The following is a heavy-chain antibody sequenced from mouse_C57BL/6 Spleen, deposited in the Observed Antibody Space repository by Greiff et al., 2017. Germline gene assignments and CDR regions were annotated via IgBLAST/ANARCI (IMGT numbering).Heavy chain of an antibody. CDR2: IDPSDSEP. V-gene: IGHV1-52*01. J-gene: IGHJ3*01. Sequence: QVQLQQPGAELVRPGSSVKLSCKASGYTFTSYWMHWVQQRPIQGLEWIGNIDPSDSEPHYNQKFKDKDTLTVDKSSSTAYMQLSSLTSEDSAVDYCARNSNYEFAYWGQGTLVTVSA. CDR3: ARNSNYEFAY. D-gene: IGHD2-5*01. CDR1: GYTFTSYW.